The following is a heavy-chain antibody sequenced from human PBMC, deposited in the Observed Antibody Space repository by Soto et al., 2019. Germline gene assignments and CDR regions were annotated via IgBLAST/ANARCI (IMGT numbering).Heavy chain of an antibody. CDR2: IDYNGVT. D-gene: IGHD2-15*01. J-gene: IGHJ4*02. Sequence: ETLSLTCTGSGGSIYRSGYYWGWIRQPPGRGLEWIGNIDYNGVTYSNPSLKSRVTISRDTSKNQFSLKLTSVTAADTALYYCGKVLVGATGHTDSDSWGPGTLVTAPQ. V-gene: IGHV4-39*01. CDR3: GKVLVGATGHTDSDS. CDR1: GGSIYRSGYY.